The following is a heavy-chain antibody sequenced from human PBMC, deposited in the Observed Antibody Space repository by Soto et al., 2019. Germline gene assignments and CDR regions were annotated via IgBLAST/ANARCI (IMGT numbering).Heavy chain of an antibody. CDR2: ISRNSGSI. V-gene: IGHV3-9*01. Sequence: PGGSLRLSCAASGFTFDDYAMHWVRQAPGKGLEWVSGISRNSGSIGYADSVKGRFTISRDNAKNSLYLQMNSLTAEDTAVYYCARDCPSTICYLFDYWGQGTLVTVSS. D-gene: IGHD2-2*01. CDR1: GFTFDDYA. J-gene: IGHJ4*02. CDR3: ARDCPSTICYLFDY.